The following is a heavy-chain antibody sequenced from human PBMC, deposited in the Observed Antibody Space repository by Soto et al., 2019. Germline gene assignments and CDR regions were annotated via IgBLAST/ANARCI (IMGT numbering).Heavy chain of an antibody. CDR1: GGSISSYY. J-gene: IGHJ6*03. V-gene: IGHV4-59*01. CDR3: ARLRDYYYYYMDV. Sequence: PSETLSLTCTVSGGSISSYYWSWIRQPPGKGLEWIGYIYYSGSTNYNPSLKSRVTISVDTSKNQFSLKLSSVTAADTAVYYCARLRDYYYYYMDVWGKGTTVTVSS. D-gene: IGHD3-16*01. CDR2: IYYSGST.